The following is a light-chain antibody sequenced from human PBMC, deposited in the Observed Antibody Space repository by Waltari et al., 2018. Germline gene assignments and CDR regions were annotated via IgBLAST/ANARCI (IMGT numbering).Light chain of an antibody. V-gene: IGKV3-20*01. J-gene: IGKJ4*01. CDR1: QTVRTTY. CDR2: GAS. Sequence: EIVLTQSPGTLSLSPGQRATLSCRASQTVRTTYLAWYQQKPGQAPTLVIYGASSRAAGIPDRFSGSGSGTDFSLTISSLEPEDFAVYYRQQYDISPLTFGGGTKVEIK. CDR3: QQYDISPLT.